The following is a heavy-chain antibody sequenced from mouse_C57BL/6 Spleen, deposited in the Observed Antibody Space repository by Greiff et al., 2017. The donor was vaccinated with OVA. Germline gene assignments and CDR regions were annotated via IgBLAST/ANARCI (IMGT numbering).Heavy chain of an antibody. Sequence: VQLKESGAELVKPGASVKLSCTASGFNIKDYYMHWVKQRTEQGLEWIGRIDPEDGETKYAPTFQGKATITADTSSNTAYLQLSSLTSEDTAVYYCAYYYGSRGNYYFDYWGQGTTLTVSS. CDR3: AYYYGSRGNYYFDY. CDR1: GFNIKDYY. CDR2: IDPEDGET. V-gene: IGHV14-2*01. J-gene: IGHJ2*01. D-gene: IGHD1-1*01.